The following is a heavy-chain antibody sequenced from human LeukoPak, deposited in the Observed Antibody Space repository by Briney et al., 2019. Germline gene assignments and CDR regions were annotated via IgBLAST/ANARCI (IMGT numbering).Heavy chain of an antibody. Sequence: GGSLRLSCSPSGFSFSDYDMNWVRQAPGPGLEWVSAISGRSSHIYYGESVKGRFTISRDNAKNSLYLQMDSLGVEDTAVYYCGRAFPPLRTSSAGDLWGQGTLVIVSS. V-gene: IGHV3-21*01. CDR2: ISGRSSHI. J-gene: IGHJ1*01. CDR1: GFSFSDYD. CDR3: GRAFPPLRTSSAGDL. D-gene: IGHD3-16*01.